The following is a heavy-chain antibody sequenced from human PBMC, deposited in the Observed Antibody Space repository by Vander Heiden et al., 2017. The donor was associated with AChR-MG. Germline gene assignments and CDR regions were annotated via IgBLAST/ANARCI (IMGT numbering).Heavy chain of an antibody. V-gene: IGHV1-69*06. J-gene: IGHJ3*01. CDR1: GAAFHNYA. CDR2: IIPRFDTP. D-gene: IGHD3-10*01. CDR3: ARDRRGVLVTVDGFDV. Sequence: QVRLVQSGAELKKPGSSVKVSCKTSGAAFHNYAFTWVRQAPGQGLEWLGAIIPRFDTPDYAQKFKGRVTITADKITSTVYLEVNSLRSEDTAVYYCARDRRGVLVTVDGFDVWGPGTNVTVS.